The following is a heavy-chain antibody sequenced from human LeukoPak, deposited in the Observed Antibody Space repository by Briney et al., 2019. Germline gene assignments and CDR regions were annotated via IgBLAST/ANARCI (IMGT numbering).Heavy chain of an antibody. Sequence: GASVKVSCKASGYTFTSYAMNWVRQAPGQGPEWMGWINTNTGNPTYGQGFTGRFVFSLDTSVSTAYLQISSLKAEDTAVYYCARSWGKYNWNPWWFDYWGQGTLVTVSS. V-gene: IGHV7-4-1*02. CDR2: INTNTGNP. D-gene: IGHD1-20*01. CDR3: ARSWGKYNWNPWWFDY. CDR1: GYTFTSYA. J-gene: IGHJ4*02.